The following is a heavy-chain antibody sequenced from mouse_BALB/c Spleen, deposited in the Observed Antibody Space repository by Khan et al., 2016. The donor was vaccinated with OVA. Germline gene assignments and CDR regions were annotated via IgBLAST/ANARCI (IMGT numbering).Heavy chain of an antibody. D-gene: IGHD2-4*01. CDR1: GYSITSEYA. Sequence: QLKQSGPGLVKPSQSLSLTCTVTGYSITSEYAWNWIRQFPGNKLEWMGYISYSGNTRYNPSLKSRISITRDTSKNQFFLQLNSVTTEDTATYYCARKDYYDYDPFPYWGQGTLVTVSA. CDR3: ARKDYYDYDPFPY. V-gene: IGHV3-2*02. J-gene: IGHJ3*01. CDR2: ISYSGNT.